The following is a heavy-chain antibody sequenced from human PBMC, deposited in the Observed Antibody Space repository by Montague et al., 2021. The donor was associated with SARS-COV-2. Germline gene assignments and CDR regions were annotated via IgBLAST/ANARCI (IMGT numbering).Heavy chain of an antibody. CDR3: ARERTVVIIMGYYYYGVDV. CDR1: GFTFSSYS. D-gene: IGHD3-10*01. J-gene: IGHJ6*02. Sequence: SLRLSCAASGFTFSSYSMNWVRQAPGKGLEWVSSISSSSSYIYYADSVKGRFTISRDNAKNSLYLQMNSLRAEDTAVYFCARERTVVIIMGYYYYGVDVWGQGTTVTVSS. V-gene: IGHV3-21*01. CDR2: ISSSSSYI.